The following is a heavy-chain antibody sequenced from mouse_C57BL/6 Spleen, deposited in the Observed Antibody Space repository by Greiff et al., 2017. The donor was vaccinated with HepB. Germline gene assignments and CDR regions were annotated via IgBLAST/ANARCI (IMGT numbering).Heavy chain of an antibody. CDR3: ARPIARDYAMDY. CDR2: ISSGSSTI. Sequence: DVHLVESGGGLVKPGGSLKLSCAASGFTFSDYGMHWVRQAPEKGLEWVAYISSGSSTIYYADTVKGRFTISRDNAKNTLFLQMTSLRSEDTAMYYCARPIARDYAMDYWGQGTSVTVSS. D-gene: IGHD3-3*01. J-gene: IGHJ4*01. V-gene: IGHV5-17*01. CDR1: GFTFSDYG.